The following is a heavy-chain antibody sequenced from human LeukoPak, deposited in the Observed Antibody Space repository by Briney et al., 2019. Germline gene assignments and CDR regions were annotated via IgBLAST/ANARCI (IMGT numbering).Heavy chain of an antibody. CDR1: GFTFDDYA. D-gene: IGHD6-13*01. CDR3: AGSWSPYDAFDI. J-gene: IGHJ3*02. V-gene: IGHV3-9*01. Sequence: GGSLRLSCAASGFTFDDYAMHWVRQAPGKGLEWVSGISWNSGSIGYADSAKGRFTISRDNAKNSLYLQMNSLRAEDTAVYYCAGSWSPYDAFDIWGQGTMVSVSS. CDR2: ISWNSGSI.